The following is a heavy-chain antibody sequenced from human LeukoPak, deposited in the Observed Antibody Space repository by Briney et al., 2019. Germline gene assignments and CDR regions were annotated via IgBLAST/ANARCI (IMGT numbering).Heavy chain of an antibody. Sequence: SETLSLTCTVSGGSISSSSYYWGWIRQPPGKGLEWIGSIYYSGSTYYNPSLKGRVTISVDTSKNQFSLKLSSVTAADTAVYYCARISDDYYGSGSKVDYWGQGTLVTVSS. D-gene: IGHD3-10*01. CDR2: IYYSGST. CDR3: ARISDDYYGSGSKVDY. CDR1: GGSISSSSYY. V-gene: IGHV4-39*01. J-gene: IGHJ4*02.